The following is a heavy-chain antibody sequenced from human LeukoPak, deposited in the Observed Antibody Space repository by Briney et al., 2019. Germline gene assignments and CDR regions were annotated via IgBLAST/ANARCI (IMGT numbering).Heavy chain of an antibody. CDR3: ARDRGQDDPIDI. V-gene: IGHV3-33*08. CDR1: GFTVSSNY. D-gene: IGHD3-10*01. J-gene: IGHJ4*02. CDR2: IWHDGSVL. Sequence: GGSLRLSCAASGFTVSSNYMSWVRQAPGKGLEGVAVIWHDGSVLDYSESVKGRFTVSRDNRKNTLYLQMDSLRVEDTAVYYCARDRGQDDPIDIWGQGTLVTVSS.